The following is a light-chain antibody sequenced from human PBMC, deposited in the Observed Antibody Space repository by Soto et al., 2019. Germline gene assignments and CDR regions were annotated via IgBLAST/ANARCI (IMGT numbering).Light chain of an antibody. CDR3: QQYGRPPYT. CDR2: DAS. CDR1: QTVSNSY. V-gene: IGKV3-20*01. Sequence: EIVLTQSPGTLSLSPGKRVTLSCRASQTVSNSYIAWYQQKPGQAPRLLLYDASARATGIPDRVTGSGSGTDFTLTITRLEPEDFAVYYCQQYGRPPYTFGQGTKLEIK. J-gene: IGKJ2*01.